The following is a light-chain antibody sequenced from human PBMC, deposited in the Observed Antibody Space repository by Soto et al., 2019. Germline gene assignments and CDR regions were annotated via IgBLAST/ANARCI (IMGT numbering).Light chain of an antibody. Sequence: QSVLTQPPSASGTPEQRVTISCSGTYSNIGSNTVDWYQVVPGTAPKLLIYSNDQRPSWIPDRFSGSKSGTSASLAISGPQSEYEADNYCAPWDDSLNGFYLFGTGTKVPVL. V-gene: IGLV1-44*01. CDR3: APWDDSLNGFYL. CDR1: YSNIGSNT. J-gene: IGLJ1*01. CDR2: SND.